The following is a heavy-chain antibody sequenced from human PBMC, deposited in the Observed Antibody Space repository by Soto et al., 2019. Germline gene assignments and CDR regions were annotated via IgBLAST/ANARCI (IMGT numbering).Heavy chain of an antibody. J-gene: IGHJ3*02. Sequence: SETLSLTCAVSGYSISSSNWWGWIRQPPGKGLEWIGYIYYSGTTYYNPSLKSRVTMSVDTSKNQFSLKLTSVTAVDTAVYFCARRYGLSAFDIWGQGTMVTVSS. D-gene: IGHD3-10*01. CDR1: GYSISSSNW. CDR3: ARRYGLSAFDI. V-gene: IGHV4-28*01. CDR2: IYYSGTT.